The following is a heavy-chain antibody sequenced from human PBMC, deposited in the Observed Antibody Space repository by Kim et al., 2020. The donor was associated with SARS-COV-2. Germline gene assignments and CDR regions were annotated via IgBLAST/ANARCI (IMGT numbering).Heavy chain of an antibody. J-gene: IGHJ5*02. CDR1: GGSFSGYY. D-gene: IGHD6-13*01. V-gene: IGHV4-34*01. Sequence: SETLSLTCAVYGGSFSGYYWSWIRQPPGKGLEWIGEINHSGSTNYNPSLKSRVTISVDTSKNQFSLKLSSVTAADTAVYYCARGSPLVGSSSWYSWFDPWGQGTLVTVSS. CDR2: INHSGST. CDR3: ARGSPLVGSSSWYSWFDP.